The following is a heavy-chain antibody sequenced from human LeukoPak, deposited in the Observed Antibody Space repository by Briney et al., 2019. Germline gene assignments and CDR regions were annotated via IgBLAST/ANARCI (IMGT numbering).Heavy chain of an antibody. V-gene: IGHV1-69*13. CDR1: GGTFSSYA. D-gene: IGHD3-22*01. J-gene: IGHJ4*02. CDR3: TRGYYDSSGYSSDY. CDR2: IIPIFGTA. Sequence: GASVKVSCKASGGTFSSYAISWVRQAPGQGLEWMGGIIPIFGTANYAQKFQGRVTITADESTSTAYMELSSLRSEDTAVYYCTRGYYDSSGYSSDYWGQGTLVTVSS.